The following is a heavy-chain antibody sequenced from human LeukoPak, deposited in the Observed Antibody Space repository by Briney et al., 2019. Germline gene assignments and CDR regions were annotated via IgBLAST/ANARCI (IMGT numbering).Heavy chain of an antibody. Sequence: PSETLSLTCAVYGGSFSGYYWSWIRQPPGKGLEWIGEINHSGSTNYNPSLKSRVTISVDTSKNQFSLKLSSVTAADTAVYYCARDRYQLLFGEDRAFDIWGQGTMVTVSS. CDR2: INHSGST. CDR1: GGSFSGYY. J-gene: IGHJ3*02. D-gene: IGHD2-2*01. CDR3: ARDRYQLLFGEDRAFDI. V-gene: IGHV4-34*01.